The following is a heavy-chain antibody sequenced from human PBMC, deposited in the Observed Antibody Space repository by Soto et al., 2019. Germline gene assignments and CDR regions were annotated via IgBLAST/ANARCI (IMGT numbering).Heavy chain of an antibody. Sequence: GGSLRLSSAASGFTFSSDAVSWVRQAPGKGLEWVSAISGSGGSTYYADSVKGRFTISRDNSKNTLYLQMNSLRAEDTAVYYCAKAQGFLEWSKPLSYCGLGTLVTVSS. CDR3: AKAQGFLEWSKPLSY. CDR2: ISGSGGST. CDR1: GFTFSSDA. D-gene: IGHD3-3*01. V-gene: IGHV3-23*01. J-gene: IGHJ1*01.